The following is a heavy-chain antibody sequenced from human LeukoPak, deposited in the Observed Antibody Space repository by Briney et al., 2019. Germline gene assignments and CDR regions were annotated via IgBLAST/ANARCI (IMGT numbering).Heavy chain of an antibody. CDR3: AKAQWLLLGYFDY. V-gene: IGHV3-23*01. J-gene: IGHJ4*02. CDR1: GFTFSSYW. Sequence: GGSLRLSCAASGFTFSSYWMSWVRQAPGKGLEWVSAISGSGGSTYYADSVKGRFTISRDNSKNTLYLQMNSLRAEDTAVYYCAKAQWLLLGYFDYWGQGTLVTVSS. CDR2: ISGSGGST. D-gene: IGHD3-22*01.